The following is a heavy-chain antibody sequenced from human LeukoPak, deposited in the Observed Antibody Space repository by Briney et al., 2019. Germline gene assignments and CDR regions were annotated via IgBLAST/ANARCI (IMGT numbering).Heavy chain of an antibody. V-gene: IGHV3-23*01. J-gene: IGHJ4*02. CDR2: ISGSDGST. CDR3: AKDPRYYYDSSGSGDY. Sequence: GGSLRLSCAASGFTFSSYAMSWVRQAPGKGLEWVSAISGSDGSTYYADSVKGRFTISRDNSKNTLYLQMNSLRAEDTAVYHCAKDPRYYYDSSGSGDYWGQGTLVTVSS. CDR1: GFTFSSYA. D-gene: IGHD3-22*01.